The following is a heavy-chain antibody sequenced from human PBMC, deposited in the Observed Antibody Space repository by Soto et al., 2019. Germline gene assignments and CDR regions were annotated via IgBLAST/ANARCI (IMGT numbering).Heavy chain of an antibody. CDR3: ARDVVLVPAANYYYYGMDV. CDR1: GFTFSSYG. CDR2: IWYDGSNK. J-gene: IGHJ6*02. D-gene: IGHD2-2*01. Sequence: QVQLVESGGGVVKPGRSLRLSCAASGFTFSSYGMHWVRQAPGKGLEWVAVIWYDGSNKYYADSVKGRFTISRDNSKNTLYLQMNSLRAEDTAVYYCARDVVLVPAANYYYYGMDVWGQGTTVTVSS. V-gene: IGHV3-33*01.